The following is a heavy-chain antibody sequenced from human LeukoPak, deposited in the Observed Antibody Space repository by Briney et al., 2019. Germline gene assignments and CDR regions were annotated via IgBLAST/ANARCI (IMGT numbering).Heavy chain of an antibody. J-gene: IGHJ4*02. CDR1: GFDFSHHY. CDR2: ISPDGGVG. Sequence: PGGSLRLSCAASGFDFSHHYMTWVRQAPGKGPEWVAKISPDGGVGQYVDSVKGRFTISRDNSKNSLSLHMSSLRVEDTALYFCAKEEFWRFDFWGQGTLVAVFS. CDR3: AKEEFWRFDF. V-gene: IGHV3-7*03. D-gene: IGHD1-1*01.